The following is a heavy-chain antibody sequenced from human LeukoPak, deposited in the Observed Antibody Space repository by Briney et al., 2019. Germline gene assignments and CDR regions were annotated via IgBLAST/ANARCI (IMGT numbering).Heavy chain of an antibody. V-gene: IGHV3-33*08. CDR1: GFTFSSYG. CDR3: ARETNRGRDY. CDR2: IWYGGSNK. J-gene: IGHJ4*02. D-gene: IGHD1-14*01. Sequence: GGSLRLSCAASGFTFSSYGMHWVRQAPGKGLEWVAVIWYGGSNKYYADSVKGRFTISRDNAKNSLYLQMNSLRAEDTAVYYCARETNRGRDYWGQGTLVTVSS.